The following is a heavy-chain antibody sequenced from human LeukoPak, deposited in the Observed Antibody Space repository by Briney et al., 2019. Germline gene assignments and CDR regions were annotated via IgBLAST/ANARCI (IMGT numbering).Heavy chain of an antibody. Sequence: ASVKVSCKASGYTFTSYYMHWVRHAPGQGLEWMGIINPSGGSTSYAQKFQGRVTMTRDMSTSTVYMELSSLRSEDTAVYYCARGVGYCSSTSCYGGRNWFDPWGQGTLVTVSS. J-gene: IGHJ5*02. D-gene: IGHD2-2*01. V-gene: IGHV1-46*01. CDR2: INPSGGST. CDR1: GYTFTSYY. CDR3: ARGVGYCSSTSCYGGRNWFDP.